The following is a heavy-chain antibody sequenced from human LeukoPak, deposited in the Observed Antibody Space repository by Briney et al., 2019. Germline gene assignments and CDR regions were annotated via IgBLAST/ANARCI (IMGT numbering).Heavy chain of an antibody. Sequence: GGTLRLSCAASGFTFSTYDMSWVRQAPGKGLEWVAFIRCDGSDKYYTDSVKGRFTISRDDSKNTLYLQMNSLRAEDTAVYYCAKESESYDSSGSTFHYWGQGTLVTVSS. V-gene: IGHV3-30*02. CDR3: AKESESYDSSGSTFHY. D-gene: IGHD3-22*01. J-gene: IGHJ4*02. CDR2: IRCDGSDK. CDR1: GFTFSTYD.